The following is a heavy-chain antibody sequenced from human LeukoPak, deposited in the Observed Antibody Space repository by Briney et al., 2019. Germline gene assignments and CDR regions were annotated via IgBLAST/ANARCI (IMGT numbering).Heavy chain of an antibody. CDR1: GFTFDDYA. CDR3: AKSWNYGGGFDY. Sequence: PGGSLRLSCAASGFTFDDYAMHWVRQAPGKGLEWVSGISWNSGSIGYADSVKGRFTISRDNAKNSLYLQMNSLRAEDTAVYYCAKSWNYGGGFDYWGQGTLVTVSS. CDR2: ISWNSGSI. V-gene: IGHV3-9*01. J-gene: IGHJ4*02. D-gene: IGHD1-7*01.